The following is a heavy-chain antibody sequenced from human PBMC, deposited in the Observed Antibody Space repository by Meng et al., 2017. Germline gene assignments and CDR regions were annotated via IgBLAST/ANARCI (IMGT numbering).Heavy chain of an antibody. CDR3: ARATAAGGHFDY. CDR1: GYTFTSYY. V-gene: IGHV1-46*01. J-gene: IGHJ4*02. D-gene: IGHD6-13*01. CDR2: INPSGGST. Sequence: ASVKVSCKASGYTFTSYYMHWVRQAPGQGLEWMGIINPSGGSTSYAQKFQGRVTMTKDTSTSTVYMELSSLRSEDTAVYYCARATAAGGHFDYWGQGRRVTGYS.